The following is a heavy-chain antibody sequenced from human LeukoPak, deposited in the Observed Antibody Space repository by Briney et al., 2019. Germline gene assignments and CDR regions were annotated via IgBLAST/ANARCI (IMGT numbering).Heavy chain of an antibody. CDR2: ISGSGGST. D-gene: IGHD5-18*01. CDR3: AKGNGYSYGYSDY. CDR1: GFTFSSYA. Sequence: PGGSLRLSCAASGFTFSSYAMSWVRQAPGEGLEWVSAISGSGGSTYYADSVKGRFTISRDNSKNTLYLQMNSLRAEDTAVYYCAKGNGYSYGYSDYWGQGTLVTVSS. V-gene: IGHV3-23*01. J-gene: IGHJ4*02.